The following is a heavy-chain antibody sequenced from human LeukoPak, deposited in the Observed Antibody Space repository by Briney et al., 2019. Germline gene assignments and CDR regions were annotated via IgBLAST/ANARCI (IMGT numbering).Heavy chain of an antibody. Sequence: PGGSLRLSCEASGLTFSSYSMNWVRQAPGKGLEWVSYISFSSATIHYADSVKGRFTVSRDNAKNSLYLQMNSLRAEDTAVYYCARDLNWETYWGQGTLVSVSS. CDR2: ISFSSATI. V-gene: IGHV3-48*01. D-gene: IGHD7-27*01. J-gene: IGHJ4*02. CDR1: GLTFSSYS. CDR3: ARDLNWETY.